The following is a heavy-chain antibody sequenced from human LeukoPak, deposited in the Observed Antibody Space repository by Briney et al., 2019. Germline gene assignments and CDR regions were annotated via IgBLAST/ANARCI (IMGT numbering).Heavy chain of an antibody. CDR2: LSWNGAST. CDR3: AKSGIIQGYYFYYMDV. D-gene: IGHD5-18*01. CDR1: GFTFDDYG. J-gene: IGHJ6*03. Sequence: GGSLRLSCAASGFTFDDYGLSWVRQVPGKGLEWVSGLSWNGASTGYADSVKGRFTISRDNAKNSLYLQMNSLRAEDTALYYCAKSGIIQGYYFYYMDVWGKGTTVTISS. V-gene: IGHV3-20*04.